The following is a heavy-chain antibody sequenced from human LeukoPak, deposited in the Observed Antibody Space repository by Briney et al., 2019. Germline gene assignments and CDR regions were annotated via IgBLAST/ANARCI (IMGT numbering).Heavy chain of an antibody. CDR2: ISGNGCST. Sequence: GGSLRLSCAASGFTFSSYAMSWVRQAPGKGLEWVSAISGNGCSTYYADSVKGRFTISRDNSKNTLYLQMNSLRAEDTAVYYCAKGEKQYDYVWGSYGDYWGQGTLVTVSS. D-gene: IGHD3-16*01. CDR1: GFTFSSYA. J-gene: IGHJ4*02. CDR3: AKGEKQYDYVWGSYGDY. V-gene: IGHV3-23*01.